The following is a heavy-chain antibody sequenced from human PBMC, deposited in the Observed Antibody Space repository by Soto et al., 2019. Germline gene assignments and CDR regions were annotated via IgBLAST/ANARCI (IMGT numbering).Heavy chain of an antibody. D-gene: IGHD2-2*01. CDR3: ARDRGCSSTSCYLYYYYYGMDV. CDR2: ISAYNGNT. CDR1: GYTFTSYG. J-gene: IGHJ6*02. Sequence: ASVKVSCKASGYTFTSYGISWVRQAPGQGLEWMGWISAYNGNTNYAQKLQGRGTMTTDTSTSTAYMELRSLRSDDTAVYYCARDRGCSSTSCYLYYYYYGMDVWGQGTTVTVSS. V-gene: IGHV1-18*04.